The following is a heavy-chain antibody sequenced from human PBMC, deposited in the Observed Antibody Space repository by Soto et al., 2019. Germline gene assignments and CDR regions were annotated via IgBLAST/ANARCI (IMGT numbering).Heavy chain of an antibody. J-gene: IGHJ1*01. CDR2: ISAYNGNT. Sequence: QVQLVQSGAEVKKPGASVKVSCKASGYTFTSYGISWVRQAPGQWLEWMGGISAYNGNTNYAQKLQGRVTMTTDTSTSTAYMELRSLRSDDTAVYYCARDGTVTDGRWYGESFQHWGQGTLVTVSS. D-gene: IGHD4-17*01. CDR1: GYTFTSYG. V-gene: IGHV1-18*01. CDR3: ARDGTVTDGRWYGESFQH.